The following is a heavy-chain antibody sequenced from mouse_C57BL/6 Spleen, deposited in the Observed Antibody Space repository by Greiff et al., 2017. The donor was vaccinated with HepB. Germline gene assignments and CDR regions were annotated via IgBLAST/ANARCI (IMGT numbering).Heavy chain of an antibody. D-gene: IGHD2-12*01. CDR2: IDPENGDT. Sequence: VHVKQSGAELVRPGASVKLSCTASGFNIKDDYMHWVKQRPEQGLEWIGWIDPENGDTEYASKFQGKATITADTSSNTAYLQLSSLTSEDTAVYYCTTGNDLRRGGYFDYWGQGTTLTVSS. J-gene: IGHJ2*01. CDR3: TTGNDLRRGGYFDY. V-gene: IGHV14-4*01. CDR1: GFNIKDDY.